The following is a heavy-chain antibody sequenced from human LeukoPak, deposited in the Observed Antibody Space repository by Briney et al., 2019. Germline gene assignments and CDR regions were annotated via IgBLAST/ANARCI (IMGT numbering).Heavy chain of an antibody. D-gene: IGHD3-22*01. CDR1: GGSFSGYY. CDR3: ARVVAYYYDSSAPLYYFDY. V-gene: IGHV4-34*01. J-gene: IGHJ4*02. Sequence: SETLSLTCAVYGGSFSGYYWSWIRQPPGKGLEWIGEINHSGSTNYNPSLKSRVTISVDTSKNQFSLKLSSVTAADTAVYYCARVVAYYYDSSAPLYYFDYWGQGTLVTVSS. CDR2: INHSGST.